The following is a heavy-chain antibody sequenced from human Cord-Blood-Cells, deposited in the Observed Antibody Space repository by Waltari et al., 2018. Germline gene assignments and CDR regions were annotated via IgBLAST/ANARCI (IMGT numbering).Heavy chain of an antibody. CDR2: ISYDGSNK. Sequence: QVQLVASGGGVVQPGRSLRLSCAASGFTFSSYAMPWVRQAPGKGLEWVAVISYDGSNKYYADSVKGRFTISRDNSKNTLYLQMNSLRAEDTAVYYCARGTYCSSTSCYGPSFDYWGQGTLVTVSS. CDR1: GFTFSSYA. CDR3: ARGTYCSSTSCYGPSFDY. J-gene: IGHJ4*02. V-gene: IGHV3-30-3*01. D-gene: IGHD2-2*01.